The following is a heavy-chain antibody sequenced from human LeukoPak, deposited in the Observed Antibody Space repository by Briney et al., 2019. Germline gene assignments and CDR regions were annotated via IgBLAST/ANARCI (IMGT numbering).Heavy chain of an antibody. CDR1: GYSLSSGYY. J-gene: IGHJ3*02. Sequence: PSETLSLTCTVSGYSLSSGYYWGWIRQPPGKGREWIGSIYHSGSTYYNPSLKRRVTISADTSKNQFSLKLRSVTPAATAVSYCARAVHVPGWGPVVVITTLYAFDIWGQGTMVTVSS. CDR3: ARAVHVPGWGPVVVITTLYAFDI. V-gene: IGHV4-38-2*02. CDR2: IYHSGST. D-gene: IGHD3-22*01.